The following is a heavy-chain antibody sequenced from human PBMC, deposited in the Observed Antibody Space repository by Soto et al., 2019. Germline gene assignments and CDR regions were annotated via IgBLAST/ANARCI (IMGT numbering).Heavy chain of an antibody. CDR2: ISSSSSTI. Sequence: GGSPRLSCAAPGFTFSSYSMNWVRPAPGKGLEWVSYISSSSSTIYYADSVKGRFTISRDNAKNSLYLQMNSLRAEDTAVYYCARDRLTSSGYHYYYGMDVWGQGTTVTVSS. D-gene: IGHD3-22*01. CDR1: GFTFSSYS. CDR3: ARDRLTSSGYHYYYGMDV. J-gene: IGHJ6*02. V-gene: IGHV3-48*01.